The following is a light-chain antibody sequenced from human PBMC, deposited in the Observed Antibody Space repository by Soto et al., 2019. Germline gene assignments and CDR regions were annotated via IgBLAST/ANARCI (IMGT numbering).Light chain of an antibody. CDR2: DVS. V-gene: IGLV2-14*01. J-gene: IGLJ1*01. Sequence: QSVLTQPASVSGSPGQSITISCTGTSSDVCGYNYVSWYQQHPGKAPKLMIYDVSNRPSGVSNRFSGSKSGNTASLTISGLQAEDEADYYCSSYTSSSTPFYVFGTGTKVT. CDR1: SSDVCGYNY. CDR3: SSYTSSSTPFYV.